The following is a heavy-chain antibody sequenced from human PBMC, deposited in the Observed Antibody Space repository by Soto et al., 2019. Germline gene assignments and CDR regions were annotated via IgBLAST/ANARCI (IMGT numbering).Heavy chain of an antibody. CDR1: GGSISSYY. V-gene: IGHV4-59*01. CDR2: AFYSGST. D-gene: IGHD2-15*01. Sequence: PSETLSLTCTVSGGSISSYYWSWIRQSPGKGLEWIGYAFYSGSTKYSPSFKSRVTISVDTSKNQFSLNLRSVTAADTAVYYCAYSETYAWFDPWGQGTLVTVSS. J-gene: IGHJ5*02. CDR3: AYSETYAWFDP.